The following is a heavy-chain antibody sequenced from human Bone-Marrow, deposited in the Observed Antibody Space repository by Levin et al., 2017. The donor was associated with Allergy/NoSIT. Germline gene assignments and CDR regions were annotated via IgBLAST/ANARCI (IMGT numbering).Heavy chain of an antibody. CDR2: ISYDGSNK. J-gene: IGHJ4*02. D-gene: IGHD2-2*01. CDR1: GFTFSSYG. Sequence: GGSLRLSCAASGFTFSSYGMHWVRQAPGKGLEWVAVISYDGSNKYYADSVKGRFTISRDNSKNTLYLQMNSLRAEDTAVYYCAKDPAWLLYGPAAYFDYWGQGTLVTVSS. V-gene: IGHV3-30*18. CDR3: AKDPAWLLYGPAAYFDY.